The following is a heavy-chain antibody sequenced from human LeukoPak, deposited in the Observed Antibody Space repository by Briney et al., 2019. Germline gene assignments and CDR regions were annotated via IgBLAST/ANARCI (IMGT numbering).Heavy chain of an antibody. Sequence: ASVEVSCKASGYTFTSYGISWVRQAPGQGLEWMGWISAYNGNTNYAQKLQGRVTMTTDTSTSTAYMELRSLRSDDTAVYYCARDSMQVQAATPDYWGQGTLVTVSS. V-gene: IGHV1-18*01. CDR3: ARDSMQVQAATPDY. D-gene: IGHD2-15*01. CDR2: ISAYNGNT. CDR1: GYTFTSYG. J-gene: IGHJ4*02.